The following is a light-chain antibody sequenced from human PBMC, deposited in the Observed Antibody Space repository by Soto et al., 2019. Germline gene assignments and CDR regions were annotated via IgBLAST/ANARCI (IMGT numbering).Light chain of an antibody. CDR2: AAS. V-gene: IGKV1-39*01. J-gene: IGKJ3*01. Sequence: IEMPASRWPPSGSVGYRVTITRRASQSISTYSNWYQQKAGKAPKVMIHAASSLQSGVPSRFSGSGSGTDFTLTISRLQPEDFGTYYCQQSYSIPLTFAPGTKVDI. CDR1: QSISTY. CDR3: QQSYSIPLT.